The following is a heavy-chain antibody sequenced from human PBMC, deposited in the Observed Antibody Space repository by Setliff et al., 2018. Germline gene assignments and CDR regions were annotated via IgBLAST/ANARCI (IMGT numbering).Heavy chain of an antibody. Sequence: PGESLRLSCAASGFSFSSFGMHWVRQAPGKGLEWVAFIRYDGSNKFYGDSVKGRFTISRDNSKNTLYLHMNSLRTEDTAVYHCAKEASALYSYGYSPLDSWGQGTLVTVSS. D-gene: IGHD5-18*01. CDR1: GFSFSSFG. CDR3: AKEASALYSYGYSPLDS. V-gene: IGHV3-30*02. J-gene: IGHJ4*02. CDR2: IRYDGSNK.